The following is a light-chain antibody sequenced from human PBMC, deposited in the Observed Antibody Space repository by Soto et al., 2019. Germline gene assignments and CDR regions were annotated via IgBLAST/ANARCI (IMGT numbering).Light chain of an antibody. V-gene: IGKV3-15*01. J-gene: IGKJ4*01. CDR1: QTISND. CDR3: QQNNKWPPVS. CDR2: GAS. Sequence: EVVMTQSPATVSVSSGEGVTISCRASQTISNDLAWYQQKPGQAPRLLIYGASARATGVPARFSAGESGTEFTLTISSLQYEDFAFYYCQQNNKWPPVSFGGADKVESK.